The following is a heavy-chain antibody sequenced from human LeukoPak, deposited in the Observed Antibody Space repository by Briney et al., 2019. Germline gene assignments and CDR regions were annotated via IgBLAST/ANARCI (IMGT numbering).Heavy chain of an antibody. CDR1: GYTFTGYY. Sequence: ASVKVSCKASGYTFTGYYMHWVRQAPGQGLEWMGWINPNSGGTNYAQTFQGRVTMTRDTSISTAYMELSRLRSDDTAVYYCARDWGSESAFDIWGQGTMVTVSS. J-gene: IGHJ3*02. CDR2: INPNSGGT. V-gene: IGHV1-2*02. D-gene: IGHD7-27*01. CDR3: ARDWGSESAFDI.